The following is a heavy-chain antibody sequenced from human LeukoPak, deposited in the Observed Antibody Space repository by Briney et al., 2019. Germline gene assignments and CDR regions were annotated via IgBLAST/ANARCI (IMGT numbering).Heavy chain of an antibody. D-gene: IGHD1-1*01. CDR3: ARHANEHSGGPADYYYYGMDV. V-gene: IGHV4-39*01. CDR2: IYYSGST. CDR1: VGSISSSSYY. Sequence: SETLSLTCTVSVGSISSSSYYWGWIRQPPGKGLEWIGSIYYSGSTYYNPSLKSRVTISVDTSKNQFSLKLSSVTAADTAVYYCARHANEHSGGPADYYYYGMDVWGQGTTVTVSS. J-gene: IGHJ6*02.